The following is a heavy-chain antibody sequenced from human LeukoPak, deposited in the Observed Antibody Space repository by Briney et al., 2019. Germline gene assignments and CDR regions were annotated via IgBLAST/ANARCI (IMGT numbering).Heavy chain of an antibody. Sequence: SETLSLTCNVSRGSISSNIYYWGWIRQPPGKGLEWLGSIFYSGSTYYNPSLKSRVTISVGTSKNQFSLKLSSVTAADTAVYYCARWTTSGVFDIWGQGTMVTVSS. D-gene: IGHD4-17*01. V-gene: IGHV4-39*07. J-gene: IGHJ3*02. CDR1: RGSISSNIYY. CDR3: ARWTTSGVFDI. CDR2: IFYSGST.